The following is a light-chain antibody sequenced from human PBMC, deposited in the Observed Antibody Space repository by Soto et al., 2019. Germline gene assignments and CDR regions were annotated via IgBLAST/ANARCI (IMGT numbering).Light chain of an antibody. CDR2: GAS. V-gene: IGKV1-12*02. J-gene: IGKJ4*01. CDR3: QHANSFPFS. CDR1: QGINRW. Sequence: DIQMTQSPSSVSASVGDRVTITCRSSQGINRWLAWYQQKPGEAPKLLIYGASNLQNGVPSRFSGSGYGTDFTLTINSLQPEDFATYYCQHANSFPFSFGGGTKVDIK.